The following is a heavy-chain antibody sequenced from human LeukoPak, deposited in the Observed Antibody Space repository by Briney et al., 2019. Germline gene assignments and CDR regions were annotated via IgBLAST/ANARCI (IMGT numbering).Heavy chain of an antibody. Sequence: GGSLRLSCAASGFSFRDYAMHWVRQAPGKGLEYVSVVIGDGGQIYYANSVSSRFTLSREDSMNTLYLRMASLTTEDMAVYYSARGDFWSGSHWSFHHYYMDVWGKGTTVTVSS. V-gene: IGHV3-64*01. D-gene: IGHD3-3*01. CDR2: VIGDGGQI. CDR1: GFSFRDYA. J-gene: IGHJ6*03. CDR3: ARGDFWSGSHWSFHHYYMDV.